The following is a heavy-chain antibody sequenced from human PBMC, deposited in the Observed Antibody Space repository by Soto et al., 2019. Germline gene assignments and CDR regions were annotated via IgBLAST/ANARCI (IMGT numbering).Heavy chain of an antibody. CDR3: ARARDYYGAGYDY. CDR1: GFTFRSFA. Sequence: GGSLRLSCVASGFTFRSFAMSWVRQAPGKGLEWVSGITGSGGSTYSADSVKGRFTISRDNSKNTLYLEMNSLRAEDTAVYHCARARDYYGAGYDYWGQGILVTVSS. J-gene: IGHJ4*02. V-gene: IGHV3-23*01. CDR2: ITGSGGST. D-gene: IGHD3-10*01.